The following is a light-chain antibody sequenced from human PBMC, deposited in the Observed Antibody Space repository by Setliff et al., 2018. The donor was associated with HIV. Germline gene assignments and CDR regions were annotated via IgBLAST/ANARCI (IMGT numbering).Light chain of an antibody. CDR1: SSDVGAYKY. CDR3: CSYAGTSTFYV. Sequence: QSVLTQPRSVSGSPGQSVTISCTGTSSDVGAYKYVSWYQQLPGKAPKLIIYDVDKRPSGVPYRVSGSKTDNTASLTIPGLQGEDEADYYCCSYAGTSTFYVFGTGTKVTVL. V-gene: IGLV2-11*01. J-gene: IGLJ1*01. CDR2: DVD.